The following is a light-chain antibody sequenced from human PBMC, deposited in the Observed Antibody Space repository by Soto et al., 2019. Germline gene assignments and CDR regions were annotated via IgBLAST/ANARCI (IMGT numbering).Light chain of an antibody. CDR1: QGISSY. Sequence: DIQMTQSPSFLSATVGDRVTITCRASQGISSYLAWYQQKPGKAPKLLIYAASTLQSGVPSRFSGSRSGTEFTLTISSLQPEDFATYYCQQSYSTPRTFGQGSMV. CDR3: QQSYSTPRT. CDR2: AAS. V-gene: IGKV1-9*01. J-gene: IGKJ1*01.